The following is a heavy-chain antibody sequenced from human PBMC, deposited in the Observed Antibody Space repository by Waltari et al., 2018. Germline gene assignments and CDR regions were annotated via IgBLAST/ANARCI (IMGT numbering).Heavy chain of an antibody. CDR3: ARVSRRTYRSPVPGRHYYYGMDV. D-gene: IGHD1-1*01. Sequence: EEQLVESGGGLVQPGDSLRLSCAASGFTFSSFRLTWVRQAPGKGPLWVSRISTDASDTTYADSVKGRFTISRDNARNTLYLQMNRLRAEDTAVYFCARVSRRTYRSPVPGRHYYYGMDVWGQGTTVTVSS. CDR2: ISTDASDT. V-gene: IGHV3-74*03. J-gene: IGHJ6*02. CDR1: GFTFSSFR.